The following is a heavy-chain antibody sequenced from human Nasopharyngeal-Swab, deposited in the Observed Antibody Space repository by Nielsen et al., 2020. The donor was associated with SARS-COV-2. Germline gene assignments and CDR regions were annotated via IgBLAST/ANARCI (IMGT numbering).Heavy chain of an antibody. Sequence: GGSLRLSCAASGFTFSDYYMSWIRQAPGKGLEWVSYISSSRSTIYYADSVKGRFTISRDNAKNSLYLQMNSLRAEDTAVYYCAREDTDYYDSSGYFDYWGQGTLVTVSS. CDR1: GFTFSDYY. CDR2: ISSSRSTI. V-gene: IGHV3-11*01. CDR3: AREDTDYYDSSGYFDY. D-gene: IGHD3-22*01. J-gene: IGHJ4*02.